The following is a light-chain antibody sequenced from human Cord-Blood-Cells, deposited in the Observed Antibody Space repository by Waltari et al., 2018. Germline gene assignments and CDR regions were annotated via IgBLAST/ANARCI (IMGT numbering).Light chain of an antibody. CDR2: EVS. CDR1: SSDAGGYNY. Sequence: QSALTQPASVSGSPGQSLTISCTGTSSDAGGYNYVSWYQQHPGKAPKLMLYEVSNRPSGVSNRFSGSKSGNTASLTISGLQAEDEADYYCSSYTSSSTWVFGGGTKLTVL. J-gene: IGLJ3*02. V-gene: IGLV2-14*01. CDR3: SSYTSSSTWV.